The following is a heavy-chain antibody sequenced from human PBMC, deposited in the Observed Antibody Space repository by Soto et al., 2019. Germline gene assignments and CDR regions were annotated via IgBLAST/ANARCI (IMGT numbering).Heavy chain of an antibody. CDR2: MYYTGST. CDR3: ARSRTTVTPSGFQH. Sequence: PSEILSLTCTVSGGSISSSRYYWGWIRQPPGKGLEWIGSMYYTGSTYYNPSLKSRVTISVDTSKNQFSLKLSSVTAADTAVYYSARSRTTVTPSGFQHWGQGTLVNVSS. CDR1: GGSISSSRYY. J-gene: IGHJ1*01. V-gene: IGHV4-39*07. D-gene: IGHD4-17*01.